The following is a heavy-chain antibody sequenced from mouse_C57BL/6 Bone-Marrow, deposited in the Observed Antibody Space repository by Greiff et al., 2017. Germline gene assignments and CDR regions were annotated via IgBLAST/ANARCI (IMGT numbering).Heavy chain of an antibody. Sequence: EVQLVESGGGLVKPGGSLKLSCAASGFTFSDYGMHWVRQAPEKGLEWVAYISSGSSTIYYAYTVTGRFPISRDNAKNTLFLQMTSLRSEDTAMYYCAGMYYGYDDYAMDYWGQGTSVTVSS. D-gene: IGHD2-2*01. CDR2: ISSGSSTI. V-gene: IGHV5-17*01. CDR1: GFTFSDYG. J-gene: IGHJ4*01. CDR3: AGMYYGYDDYAMDY.